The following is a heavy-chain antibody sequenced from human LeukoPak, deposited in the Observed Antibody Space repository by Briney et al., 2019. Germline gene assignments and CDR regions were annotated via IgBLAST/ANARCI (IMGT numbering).Heavy chain of an antibody. CDR3: ARDTGREQQWLVANY. CDR1: GYTFTSYG. V-gene: IGHV1-18*01. Sequence: ASVKVSCKASGYTFTSYGISWVRQAPGQGLEWMGRISAYNGNTNYAQKLQGRVTMTTDTSTSTAYMELRSLRSDDTAVYYCARDTGREQQWLVANYWGQGTLVTVSS. CDR2: ISAYNGNT. D-gene: IGHD6-19*01. J-gene: IGHJ4*02.